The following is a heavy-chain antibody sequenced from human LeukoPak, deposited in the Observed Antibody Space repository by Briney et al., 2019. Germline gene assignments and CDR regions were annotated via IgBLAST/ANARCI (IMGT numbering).Heavy chain of an antibody. CDR3: ARDGTPIHSSGWVYMDV. V-gene: IGHV1-46*01. J-gene: IGHJ6*04. CDR2: INPSGGST. D-gene: IGHD6-25*01. Sequence: ASVKVSCKASGYTFTSYYMHWVRQAPGQGLEWMGIINPSGGSTSYAQKFQGRVTMTRDMSTSTVYMELSSLRSEDTAVYYCARDGTPIHSSGWVYMDVWGKGTTVTISS. CDR1: GYTFTSYY.